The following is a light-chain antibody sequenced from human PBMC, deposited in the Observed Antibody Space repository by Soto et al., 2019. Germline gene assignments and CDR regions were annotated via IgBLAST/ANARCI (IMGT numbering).Light chain of an antibody. CDR1: QRVSNY. J-gene: IGKJ2*01. CDR2: AAS. V-gene: IGKV1-39*01. CDR3: QQSYDYPYT. Sequence: DIQGTQSPSSLPASVGDRVSITCRASQRVSNYLNWYQHEPGKPPKLLIYAASSLQRGVPPRFSGSGSGTDFTLTISSLQPEDFATYYCQQSYDYPYTFGQGTKVDIK.